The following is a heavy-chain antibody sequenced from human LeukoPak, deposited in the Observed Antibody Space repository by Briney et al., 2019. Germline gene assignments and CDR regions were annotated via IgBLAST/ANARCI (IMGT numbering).Heavy chain of an antibody. D-gene: IGHD2-8*02. CDR2: IRYDGSNK. CDR1: GYSFSIYG. V-gene: IGHV3-30*02. Sequence: GGSLRLSCAASGYSFSIYGMHWVRQAPGKGLEWVAFIRYDGSNKYYADSVKGRFTISRDNSKNTLYLQMNSLRADDTAVYSCAKDTASWYYFDYWGQGTLVTVSS. CDR3: AKDTASWYYFDY. J-gene: IGHJ4*02.